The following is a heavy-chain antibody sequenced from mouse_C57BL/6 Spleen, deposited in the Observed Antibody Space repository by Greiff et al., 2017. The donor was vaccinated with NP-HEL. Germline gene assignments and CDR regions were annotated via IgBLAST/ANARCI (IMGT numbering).Heavy chain of an antibody. CDR2: IDPSDSYT. CDR3: ARRHYYGSSYFDY. D-gene: IGHD1-1*01. J-gene: IGHJ2*01. Sequence: QVQLKQSGAELVMPGASVKLSCKASGYTFTSYWMHWVKQRPGQGLEWIGEIDPSDSYTNYNQKFKGKSTLTVDKSSSTAYMQLSSLTSEDSAVYYCARRHYYGSSYFDYWGQGTTLTVSS. CDR1: GYTFTSYW. V-gene: IGHV1-69*01.